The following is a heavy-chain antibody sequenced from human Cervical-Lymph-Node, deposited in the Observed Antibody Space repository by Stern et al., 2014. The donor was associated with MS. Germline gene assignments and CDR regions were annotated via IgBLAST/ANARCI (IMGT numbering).Heavy chain of an antibody. CDR3: ARDLALGTTKVGRY. D-gene: IGHD1-7*01. Sequence: QVQLVESGGGVVQPGWSLRLSCAASGFTFSRYGMHWVRQAPGKGLEWVGGTYYDGSDKYYADSVRGRFPISRDNSKNTLYLQMNSLRAEDTAVYYCARDLALGTTKVGRYWGQGTLVTVSS. CDR1: GFTFSRYG. CDR2: TYYDGSDK. V-gene: IGHV3-33*01. J-gene: IGHJ4*02.